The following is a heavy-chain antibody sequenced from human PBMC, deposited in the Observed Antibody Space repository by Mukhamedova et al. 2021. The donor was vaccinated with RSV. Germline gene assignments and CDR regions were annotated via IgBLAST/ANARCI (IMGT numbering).Heavy chain of an antibody. V-gene: IGHV3-30*18. Sequence: SYGMHWVRQAPGKGLEWVAVISYDGSNKYYADSVKGRFTISRDNSKNTLYLQMNSLRAEDTAVYYCAKGARGWYFDYLGQGTLV. CDR2: ISYDGSNK. CDR1: SYG. D-gene: IGHD6-19*01. CDR3: AKGARGWYFDY. J-gene: IGHJ4*02.